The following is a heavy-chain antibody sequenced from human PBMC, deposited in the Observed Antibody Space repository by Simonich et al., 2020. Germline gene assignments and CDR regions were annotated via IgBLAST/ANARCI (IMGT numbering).Heavy chain of an antibody. J-gene: IGHJ4*02. CDR2: ISYDGSKK. CDR3: ARDLGSSYYFDY. CDR1: GFTFSSYA. Sequence: GGGVVQPGRSLRLSCAASGFTFSSYAMHWVRQAPGKGLEWVAGISYDGSKKYYADSVKGRLTIPRDNSKNTLYLQMNSLRAEDTAVYYCARDLGSSYYFDYWGQGTLVTVSS. D-gene: IGHD6-6*01. V-gene: IGHV3-30*07.